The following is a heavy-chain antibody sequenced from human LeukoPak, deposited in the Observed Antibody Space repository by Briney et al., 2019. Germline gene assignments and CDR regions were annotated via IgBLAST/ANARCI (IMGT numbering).Heavy chain of an antibody. CDR2: IYFSGST. D-gene: IGHD6-19*01. Sequence: KPSETLSLTCTVSGLSINGYYWSWIRQPPGMGPEWLGYIYFSGSTNYNPSLKSRVTISLDTSKNQLSLRLSSVTAADSAVYYCASSKAVAGTPFDSWGQGTLVTVSS. V-gene: IGHV4-59*01. J-gene: IGHJ4*02. CDR3: ASSKAVAGTPFDS. CDR1: GLSINGYY.